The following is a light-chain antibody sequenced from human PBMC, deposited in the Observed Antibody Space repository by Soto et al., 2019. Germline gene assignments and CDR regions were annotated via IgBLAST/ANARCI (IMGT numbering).Light chain of an antibody. CDR3: HQYGSSITWT. J-gene: IGKJ1*01. CDR1: QSVTSNY. CDR2: AAS. Sequence: EVVLTQSPGTVSLSPGERATLSCRASQSVTSNYLAWYQQKPGQAPRLLFYAASSRATGIRDRFSGSGSGTDFTLSISRLEPEDFAVYYCHQYGSSITWTFGQGTKVEIK. V-gene: IGKV3-20*01.